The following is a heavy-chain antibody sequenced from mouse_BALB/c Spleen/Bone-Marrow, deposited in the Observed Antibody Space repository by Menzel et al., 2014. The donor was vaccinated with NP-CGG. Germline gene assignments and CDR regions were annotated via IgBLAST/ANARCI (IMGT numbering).Heavy chain of an antibody. CDR3: TRQRNWDHYAMDY. V-gene: IGHV5-6*01. Sequence: EVQRVESGGDLVKPGGSLKLSCAASGFTFSTYGMSWVRQTPDKRLEWVATISSGGGYAYYPDSVKGRYTISRDNANNTLYLQMRSLKSEDTAMYYCTRQRNWDHYAMDYWGQGTSVTVSS. J-gene: IGHJ4*01. D-gene: IGHD4-1*01. CDR1: GFTFSTYG. CDR2: ISSGGGYA.